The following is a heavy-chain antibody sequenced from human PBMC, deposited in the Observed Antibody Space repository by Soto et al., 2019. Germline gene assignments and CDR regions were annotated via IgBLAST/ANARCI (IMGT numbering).Heavy chain of an antibody. D-gene: IGHD4-17*01. Sequence: SETLSLTCTVSGGSISSGDYYWSWIRQPPGKGLEWIGYIYYSGSTYYNPSLKSRVTISVDTSKNQFSLKLSSVTAADTAVYYCARDYSDYGDYGWFDPWGQGTLVTVSS. CDR1: GGSISSGDYY. J-gene: IGHJ5*02. CDR2: IYYSGST. CDR3: ARDYSDYGDYGWFDP. V-gene: IGHV4-30-4*01.